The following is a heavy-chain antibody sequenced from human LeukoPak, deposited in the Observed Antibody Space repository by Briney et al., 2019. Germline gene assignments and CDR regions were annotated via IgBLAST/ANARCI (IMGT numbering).Heavy chain of an antibody. V-gene: IGHV3-13*04. CDR1: GFTFSSYD. CDR3: ARTSKQTSVMDI. D-gene: IGHD3-16*01. Sequence: PGGSLRLSCAASGFTFSSYDMHWVRQATGEGLEWVSAIDTAGNTFYPGSVRGRFTISRENAKNSLYLQMNNVRAADTAVYYCARTSKQTSVMDIWGQGTMVTVSS. CDR2: IDTAGNT. J-gene: IGHJ3*02.